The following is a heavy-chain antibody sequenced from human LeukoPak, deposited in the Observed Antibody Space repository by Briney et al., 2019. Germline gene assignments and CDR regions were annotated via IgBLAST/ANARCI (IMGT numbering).Heavy chain of an antibody. V-gene: IGHV3-23*01. J-gene: IGHJ6*03. CDR2: VLGSGGTT. CDR1: GFTFNIYA. CDR3: AKDLTISGVNFMDV. D-gene: IGHD3-3*01. Sequence: GGSLRLSCAASGFTFNIYAMSWVRQAPGKGLEWVSGVLGSGGTTFYADSVRGRLTISRDNSKNTLYLQMNSLRVEDTAVYCCAKDLTISGVNFMDVWGTGIPVTVSS.